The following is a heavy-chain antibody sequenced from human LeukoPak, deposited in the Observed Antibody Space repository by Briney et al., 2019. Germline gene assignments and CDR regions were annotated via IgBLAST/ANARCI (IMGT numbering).Heavy chain of an antibody. Sequence: GGSLRLSCAASGFTFSSYGMSWVRQAPGKGLVWVSRISSDESITSYADSEKGRFTISRDNAKNTLFLQMNGLRAEDTAVYYCARVSLSSGCLSNWGQGTLVTVSS. V-gene: IGHV3-74*01. CDR3: ARVSLSSGCLSN. J-gene: IGHJ4*02. CDR2: ISSDESIT. D-gene: IGHD6-19*01. CDR1: GFTFSSYG.